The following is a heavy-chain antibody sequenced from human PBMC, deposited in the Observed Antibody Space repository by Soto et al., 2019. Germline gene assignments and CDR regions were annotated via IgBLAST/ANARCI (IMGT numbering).Heavy chain of an antibody. CDR1: GGSISSSSYY. J-gene: IGHJ4*02. D-gene: IGHD3-9*01. V-gene: IGHV4-39*01. CDR2: IYYSGST. Sequence: SETLSLTCTVAGGSISSSSYYWGWIRQPPGKGLEGIGSIYYSGSTYYNPSLKGRVTISVDTSKNQFSLKLSSVTAADTAVYYCARHVRDYDILPATIMGGYFDYWGQGTLVTVSS. CDR3: ARHVRDYDILPATIMGGYFDY.